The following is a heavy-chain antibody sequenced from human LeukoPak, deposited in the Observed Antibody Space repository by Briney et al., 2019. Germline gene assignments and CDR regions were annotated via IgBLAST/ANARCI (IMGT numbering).Heavy chain of an antibody. J-gene: IGHJ4*02. CDR3: ASVGDAQYIDY. D-gene: IGHD2-21*01. CDR2: IIPIFGTA. Sequence: GASVKVSCKSSGGTFSSYAISWVRQAPGQGLEWMGGIIPIFGTANYAQKFQGSVTITADKSTSTAYMELSSLRSEDTAVYYCASVGDAQYIDYWGQGTLVTVSS. CDR1: GGTFSSYA. V-gene: IGHV1-69*06.